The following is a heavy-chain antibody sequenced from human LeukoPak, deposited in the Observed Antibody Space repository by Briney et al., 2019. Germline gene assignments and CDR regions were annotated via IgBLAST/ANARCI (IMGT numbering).Heavy chain of an antibody. V-gene: IGHV5-51*01. J-gene: IGHJ4*02. CDR1: GYSFTSYW. CDR2: ISPGDSDT. Sequence: PGESLKISCKGSGYSFTSYWIGWVRQTPGKGLEWMGIISPGDSDTRYSPSFQGQVTISADKSISTAYLQWSSLKASDTAMYYCARRDKTNRRWSDFDYWGQGTLVTVSS. CDR3: ARRDKTNRRWSDFDY. D-gene: IGHD4-23*01.